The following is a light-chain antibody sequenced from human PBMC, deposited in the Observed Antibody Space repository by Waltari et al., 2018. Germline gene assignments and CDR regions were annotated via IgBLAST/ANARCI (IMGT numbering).Light chain of an antibody. Sequence: EIVMTQSPPSLPVPPGAPASISCRSSQRLLHNNGHIYLDWYLQKPGQSPQLLIYLGSTRAAGVPDRFSAGGSGTDFTLRISGVEADDVGLYYCMQVLQNPTFGQGTRLEIK. CDR3: MQVLQNPT. CDR2: LGS. CDR1: QRLLHNNGHIY. V-gene: IGKV2-28*01. J-gene: IGKJ2*01.